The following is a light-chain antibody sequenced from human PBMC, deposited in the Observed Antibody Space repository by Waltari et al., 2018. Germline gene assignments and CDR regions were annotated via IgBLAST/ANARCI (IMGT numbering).Light chain of an antibody. CDR3: QQYYNIPWT. V-gene: IGKV4-1*01. CDR2: WAS. J-gene: IGKJ1*01. Sequence: DIVMTQSPDSLAVSLGESATIHCKSSRTVLYSSNNKNYLAWYQQKSGQAPKLLISWASARQSGAPERFSGSGSGTDFALTISSLQAEDEAVYYCQQYYNIPWTFGQGTKVEVK. CDR1: RTVLYSSNNKNY.